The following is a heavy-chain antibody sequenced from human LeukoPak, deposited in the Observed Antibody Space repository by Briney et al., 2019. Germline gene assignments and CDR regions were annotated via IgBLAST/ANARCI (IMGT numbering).Heavy chain of an antibody. CDR2: INHSGST. CDR3: ARARYYYMDV. CDR1: GGSFSGYY. Sequence: SETLSLTCAVYGGSFSGYYWSWIRQPPGKGLEWIGEINHSGSTNYNPSLKSRVTISVDTSKDQFSLKLSSVTAADTAVYYCARARYYYMDVWGKGTTVTVSS. J-gene: IGHJ6*03. V-gene: IGHV4-34*01.